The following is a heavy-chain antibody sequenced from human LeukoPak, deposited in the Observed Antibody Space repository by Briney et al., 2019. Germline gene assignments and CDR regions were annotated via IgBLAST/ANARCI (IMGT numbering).Heavy chain of an antibody. Sequence: GASVKVSCKASGYTFTSYYMHWVRQAPGQGLEWMGIINPSGGSTSYAQKFQGRVTMTRDTSTSTVYMELSSLRSEDTAVYYCARAGVVPAAMPDRDPDYWGQGTLVTVSS. CDR1: GYTFTSYY. CDR2: INPSGGST. V-gene: IGHV1-46*01. D-gene: IGHD2-2*01. J-gene: IGHJ4*02. CDR3: ARAGVVPAAMPDRDPDY.